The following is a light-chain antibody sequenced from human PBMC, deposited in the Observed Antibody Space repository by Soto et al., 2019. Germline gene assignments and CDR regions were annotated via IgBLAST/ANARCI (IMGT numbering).Light chain of an antibody. Sequence: EIVLTQSPGTLSLSPGERATLSCRASQSVSSSYLAWYQQKPGQAPRLLIYGASTRATGIPDRVSGSGSATDYTPTISRLEPEDFAVYYCQQYGSSPAWTFGQGTKVEIK. CDR2: GAS. V-gene: IGKV3-20*01. J-gene: IGKJ1*01. CDR1: QSVSSSY. CDR3: QQYGSSPAWT.